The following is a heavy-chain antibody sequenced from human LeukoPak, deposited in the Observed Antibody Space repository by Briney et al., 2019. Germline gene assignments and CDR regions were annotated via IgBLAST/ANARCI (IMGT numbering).Heavy chain of an antibody. CDR2: ISGSGGST. V-gene: IGHV3-23*01. D-gene: IGHD3-10*01. J-gene: IGHJ4*02. CDR1: GFTFSSYA. Sequence: GGSLRLSCAASGFTFSSYAMDWVRQAPGKGLEWVSAISGSGGSTYYADSVKGRFTISRDNSKNTLYLQMNSLRAEDTAVYYCAKDQVLRGWFGPNDYWGQGTLVTVSS. CDR3: AKDQVLRGWFGPNDY.